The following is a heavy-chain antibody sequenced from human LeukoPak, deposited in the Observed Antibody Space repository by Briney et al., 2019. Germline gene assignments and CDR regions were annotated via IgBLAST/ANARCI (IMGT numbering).Heavy chain of an antibody. CDR2: IYSGGST. CDR1: GFTVSSNY. Sequence: PGGSLRLSCAASGFTVSSNYMSWVRQAPGKGLEWVSIIYSGGSTYYADSVKGRFTISRDNSKNTLYLQMNSLRAEDTAVYYCARDKVVVNQGQARYFQHWGQGTLVTVSS. D-gene: IGHD3-22*01. CDR3: ARDKVVVNQGQARYFQH. V-gene: IGHV3-66*01. J-gene: IGHJ1*01.